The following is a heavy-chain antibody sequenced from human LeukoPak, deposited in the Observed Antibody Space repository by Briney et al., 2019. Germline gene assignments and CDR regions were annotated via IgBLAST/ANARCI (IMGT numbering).Heavy chain of an antibody. CDR1: GFTFSSYS. CDR3: AREIVSAVAGNFDY. D-gene: IGHD6-19*01. V-gene: IGHV3-21*01. CDR2: ISYSSTNI. J-gene: IGHJ4*02. Sequence: GGSLRLSCAASGFTFSSYSMNWVRQAPGKGLEWVSSISYSSTNIYYADSVKGRFTISRDNAKNSLFLQMNSLRPEDTAVYYCAREIVSAVAGNFDYWGQGTLVTVSS.